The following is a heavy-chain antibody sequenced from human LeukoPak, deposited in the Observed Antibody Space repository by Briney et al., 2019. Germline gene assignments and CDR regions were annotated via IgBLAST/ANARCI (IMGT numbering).Heavy chain of an antibody. CDR3: ARDRFDDILTTGSIDY. CDR2: INPSGGST. J-gene: IGHJ4*02. D-gene: IGHD3-9*01. CDR1: GYTFTSYY. Sequence: GASVKVSCKASGYTFTSYYMHWVRQAPGQGLEWMGIINPSGGSTSYAQKFQGRVTMTRDTSTSTVCMELSSLRSEDAAVYYCARDRFDDILTTGSIDYWGQGTLVTVSS. V-gene: IGHV1-46*01.